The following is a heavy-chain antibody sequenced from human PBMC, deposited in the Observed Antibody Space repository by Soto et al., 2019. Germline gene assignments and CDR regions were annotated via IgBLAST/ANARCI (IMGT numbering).Heavy chain of an antibody. Sequence: GGSLRLSCAASGFTFSSYGVHWVRQAPGKGLEWVAVISYDGSNKYYADSVKGRFTISRDNSKNMLYLQMNSLRAEDTAVYYCAKDHLYRRSDYDYCMDVWGQGTTVTVSS. D-gene: IGHD5-12*01. CDR3: AKDHLYRRSDYDYCMDV. CDR2: ISYDGSNK. CDR1: GFTFSSYG. V-gene: IGHV3-30*18. J-gene: IGHJ6*02.